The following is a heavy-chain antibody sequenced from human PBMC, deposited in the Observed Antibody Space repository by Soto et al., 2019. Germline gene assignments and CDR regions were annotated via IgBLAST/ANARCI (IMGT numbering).Heavy chain of an antibody. CDR3: ARGRLGYCGGDCSYQPWYFDL. V-gene: IGHV1-18*04. CDR2: ISAYNGNT. Sequence: GASVKVSCKASGYTFTSYGISWVRQAPGQGLEWMGWISAYNGNTNYAQKLQGRVTMTTDTSTSTAYMELRSLRSDDTAVYYCARGRLGYCGGDCSYQPWYFDLWGRGTLVTVSS. J-gene: IGHJ2*01. D-gene: IGHD2-21*02. CDR1: GYTFTSYG.